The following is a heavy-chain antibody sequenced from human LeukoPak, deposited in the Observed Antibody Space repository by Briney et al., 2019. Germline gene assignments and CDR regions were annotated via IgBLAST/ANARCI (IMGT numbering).Heavy chain of an antibody. Sequence: GRTLRLSCAASVLTASSKDMRWVCGGPGKGQEWGLVVYSGGSAYYADSVKGRFIIYRYNSKNTLYLQMNSPRAEDTAVYYCATLARFAFDIWGQGTMVTVSS. CDR3: ATLARFAFDI. D-gene: IGHD5-12*01. CDR1: VLTASSKD. V-gene: IGHV3-53*01. CDR2: VYSGGSA. J-gene: IGHJ3*02.